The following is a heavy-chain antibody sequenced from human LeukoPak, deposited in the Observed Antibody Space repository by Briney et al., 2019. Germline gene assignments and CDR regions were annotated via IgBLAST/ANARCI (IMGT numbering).Heavy chain of an antibody. J-gene: IGHJ3*01. CDR2: MNFNSGKT. V-gene: IGHV1-8*03. D-gene: IGHD3-16*01. CDR3: ARVRYDYVWGSPPAFDL. Sequence: ASVKVSCKTSENTFTDYDINWVRQATGQGLEWMGWMNFNSGKTGYVQRFQGRVTITRNTPISTAYMELSSLRSEDTAVYYCARVRYDYVWGSPPAFDLWGQATMVTVSS. CDR1: ENTFTDYD.